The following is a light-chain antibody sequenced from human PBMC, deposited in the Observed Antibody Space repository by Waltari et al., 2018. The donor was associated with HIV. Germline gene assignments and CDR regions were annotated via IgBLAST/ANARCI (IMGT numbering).Light chain of an antibody. CDR2: GAS. CDR1: QSVSSSY. V-gene: IGKV3-20*01. CDR3: QLYGSSPPIT. J-gene: IGKJ5*01. Sequence: EHVLTLSPGTLSLSPGERVTLSCRASQSVSSSYLAWYQQKPGQAPRLLIFGASSRATGVPDRFSGSGSGTDFTLTISRLEPEDFAVYYCQLYGSSPPITFGQGTRLEIK.